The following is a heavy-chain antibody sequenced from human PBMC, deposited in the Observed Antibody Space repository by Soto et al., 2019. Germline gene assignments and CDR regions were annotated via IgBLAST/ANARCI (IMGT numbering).Heavy chain of an antibody. CDR2: ISSSSSYI. CDR3: ARGRIAVAGPGDY. CDR1: GFTFSSYS. V-gene: IGHV3-21*01. D-gene: IGHD6-19*01. J-gene: IGHJ4*02. Sequence: GGSLELSCAASGFTFSSYSMNWARQAPGKGLEWVSSISSSSSYIYYADSVKGRFTISRDNAKNSLYLQMNSLRAEDTAVYYCARGRIAVAGPGDYWGQGTLVTGPS.